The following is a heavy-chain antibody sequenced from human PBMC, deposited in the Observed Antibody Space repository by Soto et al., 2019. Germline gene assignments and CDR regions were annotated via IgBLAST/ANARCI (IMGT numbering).Heavy chain of an antibody. CDR2: INGGGSST. V-gene: IGHV3-23*01. Sequence: GGSLRLSCAVSGLTFSNYAMSWVRQAPGKGLQWVSTINGGGSSTYFADSVKGRFTISRDNAKNTLYVQMNSLRVEDTAVYYCSRDDSDWFFNWGRGTLVTVSS. D-gene: IGHD3-9*01. CDR3: SRDDSDWFFN. CDR1: GLTFSNYA. J-gene: IGHJ4*02.